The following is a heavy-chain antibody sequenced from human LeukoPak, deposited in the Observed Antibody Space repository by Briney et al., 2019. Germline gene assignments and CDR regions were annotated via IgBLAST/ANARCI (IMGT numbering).Heavy chain of an antibody. CDR3: AREGPRAFDY. J-gene: IGHJ4*02. Sequence: SETLSLTCTVSGGSISRYYWSWMPEPPGKGLEWVGYIYYSGNTNYNPSPSLKSQVTISVDTSKNQFSLTLSSVTAADTAVYYCAREGPRAFDYWGQGTLVTVSS. CDR2: IYYSGNT. CDR1: GGSISRYY. V-gene: IGHV4-59*01.